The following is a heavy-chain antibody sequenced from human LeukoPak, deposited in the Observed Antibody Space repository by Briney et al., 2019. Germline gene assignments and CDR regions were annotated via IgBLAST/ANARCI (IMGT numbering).Heavy chain of an antibody. J-gene: IGHJ3*02. V-gene: IGHV3-20*04. CDR2: INWNGGST. CDR3: ASRGYCSSTSCSGHAFDI. D-gene: IGHD2-2*01. Sequence: GGSLRLSCADPRVTFDDYGMSWVRQAPGKGLEWVSGINWNGGSTGYADSVKGRFTISRDNAKNSLYLQMNSLRAEDTALYYCASRGYCSSTSCSGHAFDIWGQGTMVTVSS. CDR1: RVTFDDYG.